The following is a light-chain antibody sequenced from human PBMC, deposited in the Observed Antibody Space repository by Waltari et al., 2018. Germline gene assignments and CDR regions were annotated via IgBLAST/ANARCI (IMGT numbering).Light chain of an antibody. CDR3: QQYADSPLT. Sequence: EIVLTQSPGLLSLSPGERATLSCRASQSVSSSYLAWFRQRPGQAPRILIYGASSRATGIPDRFSGSGSGTDFTLVISRLEPEDFAVYYCQQYADSPLTFGQGTSLEIK. J-gene: IGKJ2*01. CDR1: QSVSSSY. CDR2: GAS. V-gene: IGKV3-20*01.